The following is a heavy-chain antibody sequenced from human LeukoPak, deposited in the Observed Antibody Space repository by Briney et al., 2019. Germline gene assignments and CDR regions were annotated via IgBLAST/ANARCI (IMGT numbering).Heavy chain of an antibody. D-gene: IGHD2-15*01. CDR1: GFTFSSYS. J-gene: IGHJ4*02. V-gene: IGHV3-21*01. Sequence: GGSLRLSCAASGFTFSSYSMNWVRQAPGKGLEWLSSISSSSSYIYYADSVKGRFTISRDNAKNSLYLQMNSLRAEDTAVYYCARGLYCSGGSCYIDYWGQGTLVTVSS. CDR3: ARGLYCSGGSCYIDY. CDR2: ISSSSSYI.